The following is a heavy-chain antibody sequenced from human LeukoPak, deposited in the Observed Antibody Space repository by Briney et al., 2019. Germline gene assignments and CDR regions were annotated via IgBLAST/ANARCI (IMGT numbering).Heavy chain of an antibody. V-gene: IGHV1-46*01. J-gene: IGHJ4*02. Sequence: ASVKVSCKASGYTFTSYYMHWVRQAPGQGLEWMGIINPSGGSTSYAQKFQGRVTMTRGTSTSTVYMELSSLRSEDTAVYYCARDRGSSSPESIYYFDYWGQGTLVTVSS. D-gene: IGHD6-6*01. CDR3: ARDRGSSSPESIYYFDY. CDR2: INPSGGST. CDR1: GYTFTSYY.